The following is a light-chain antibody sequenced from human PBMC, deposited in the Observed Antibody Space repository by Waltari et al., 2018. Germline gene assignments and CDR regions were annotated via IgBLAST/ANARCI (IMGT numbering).Light chain of an antibody. Sequence: DIQMTQSPSSLSASVGDRVTITCRAGETIGTSLNWYQQKPGKAPKLLIYSASTLHSGVPSRFSGSGAGTDFTLTISSLQPEDVATYYCQQSFRRGVTFGGGTKVEIK. V-gene: IGKV1-39*01. CDR3: QQSFRRGVT. CDR2: SAS. CDR1: ETIGTS. J-gene: IGKJ4*01.